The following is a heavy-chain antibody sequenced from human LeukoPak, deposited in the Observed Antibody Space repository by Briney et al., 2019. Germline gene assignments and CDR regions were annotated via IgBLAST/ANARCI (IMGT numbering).Heavy chain of an antibody. V-gene: IGHV3-21*01. CDR1: GFTFSSYS. CDR2: ISSSSSYI. J-gene: IGHJ3*02. Sequence: GGSLRLSCAASGFTFSSYSMNWVRQAPGKGLECVSSISSSSSYIYYADSVKGRFTISRDNAKNSLYLQMNSLRAEDTAVYYCARDDPIAVAGHDAFDIWGQGTMVTVSS. D-gene: IGHD6-19*01. CDR3: ARDDPIAVAGHDAFDI.